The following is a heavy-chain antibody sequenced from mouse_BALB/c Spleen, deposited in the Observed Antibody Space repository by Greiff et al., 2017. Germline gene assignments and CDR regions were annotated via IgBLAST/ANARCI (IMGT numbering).Heavy chain of an antibody. J-gene: IGHJ2*01. CDR1: GYTFTSYW. D-gene: IGHD2-1*01. CDR2: INPSNGRT. Sequence: QVQLQQSGAELVKPGASVKLSCKASGYTFTSYWMHWVKQRPGQGLEWIGEINPSNGRTNYNEKFKSKATLTVDKSSSTAYMQLSSLTSEDSAVYYCATGNYYFDYWGQGTTLTVSS. V-gene: IGHV1S81*02. CDR3: ATGNYYFDY.